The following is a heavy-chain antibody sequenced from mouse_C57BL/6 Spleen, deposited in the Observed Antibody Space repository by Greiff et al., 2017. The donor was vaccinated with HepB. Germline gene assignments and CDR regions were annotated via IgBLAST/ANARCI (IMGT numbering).Heavy chain of an antibody. CDR2: IDPSDSYT. D-gene: IGHD1-1*01. CDR3: ARSRNYGSSFVDY. V-gene: IGHV1-69*01. CDR1: GYTFTSYW. Sequence: QVQLQQPGAELVMPGASVKLSCKASGYTFTSYWMHWVKQRPGQGLEWIGEIDPSDSYTNYNQKFKGKSTLTVDKSSSTAYMQLSSLTSEDSAVYYCARSRNYGSSFVDYWGQGTTLTVSS. J-gene: IGHJ2*01.